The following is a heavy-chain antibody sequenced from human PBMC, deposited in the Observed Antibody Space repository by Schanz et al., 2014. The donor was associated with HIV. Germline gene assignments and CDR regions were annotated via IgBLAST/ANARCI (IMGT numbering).Heavy chain of an antibody. V-gene: IGHV3-23*01. CDR2: IGRGGGRT. Sequence: EVQLLESGGGLVQPGGSLRVSCAASGFMFSSYGMSWVRQAPGKGLEWVSLIGRGGGRTYYADSVKGRVTISRDNSKNTLFLQMNSLRAEDTAVYYCARSGRIALTGFPPTYYFDYWGQGTLVTVSS. CDR3: ARSGRIALTGFPPTYYFDY. CDR1: GFMFSSYG. J-gene: IGHJ4*02. D-gene: IGHD6-19*01.